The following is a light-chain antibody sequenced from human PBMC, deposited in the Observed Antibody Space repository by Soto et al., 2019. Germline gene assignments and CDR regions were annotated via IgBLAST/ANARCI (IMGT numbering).Light chain of an antibody. CDR1: QDIAIY. V-gene: IGKV1-9*01. J-gene: IGKJ5*01. Sequence: IQLTQSPSSLSASVGDRVTITCRASQDIAIYLAWYQQKPGEAPKLLIYAASTLYGGVPSRFSGSGSGTEFTLTISSLQPDDFGTYYCQQTYSTPITFGQGTRLEIK. CDR3: QQTYSTPIT. CDR2: AAS.